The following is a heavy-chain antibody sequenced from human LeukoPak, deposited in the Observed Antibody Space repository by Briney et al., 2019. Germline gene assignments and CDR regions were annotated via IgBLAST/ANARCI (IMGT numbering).Heavy chain of an antibody. Sequence: SETLSLTCTVSGGSVSSSGYYWGWIRQPPGKALEWIGYIFFSGSTSYNPSLKSRVTISLDTSKNQFSLKLSSVTAADTAVYYCTRHFPQYYDSSGYYWDSWGRGTLVTVSS. CDR3: TRHFPQYYDSSGYYWDS. V-gene: IGHV4-61*05. J-gene: IGHJ4*02. CDR2: IFFSGST. CDR1: GGSVSSSGYY. D-gene: IGHD3-22*01.